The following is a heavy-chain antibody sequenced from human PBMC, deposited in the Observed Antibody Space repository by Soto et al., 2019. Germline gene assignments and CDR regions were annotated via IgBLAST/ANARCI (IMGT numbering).Heavy chain of an antibody. D-gene: IGHD3-10*01. CDR2: IYYSGTT. Sequence: SETLSLTCSVSGGSFSSDSFIWSWVRQFPGKGLEWIGYIYYSGTTYYNPSLRSRVIMSVDTSKNQFSLKLSSVTAADTAVYYCARVRGTYYYGSGSYLGYYYYGMDVWRQGTTVTVYS. J-gene: IGHJ6*02. CDR1: GGSFSSDSFI. CDR3: ARVRGTYYYGSGSYLGYYYYGMDV. V-gene: IGHV4-31*03.